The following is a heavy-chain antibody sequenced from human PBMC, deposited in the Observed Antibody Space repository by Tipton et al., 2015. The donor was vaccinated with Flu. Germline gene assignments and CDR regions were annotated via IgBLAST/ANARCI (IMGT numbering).Heavy chain of an antibody. Sequence: QMQLVQSGAEVKKPGASVKVSCKASGYTFTSYGISWVRQAPGQGLEWMGWISAYNGNTNYAQKLQGRVTMTTDTSTSTAYMELRSLRSDDTAVYYCARARPGGSGSSSSLYYGMDVWGQGTTVTVSS. J-gene: IGHJ6*02. D-gene: IGHD6-6*01. CDR3: ARARPGGSGSSSSLYYGMDV. CDR1: GYTFTSYG. CDR2: ISAYNGNT. V-gene: IGHV1-18*01.